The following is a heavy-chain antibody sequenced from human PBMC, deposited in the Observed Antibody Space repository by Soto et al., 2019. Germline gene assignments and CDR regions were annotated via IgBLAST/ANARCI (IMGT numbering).Heavy chain of an antibody. V-gene: IGHV3-30*03. Sequence: QVQLVESGGGVVQPGRSLRLSCAASGFTFSNYGMHWVRQAPGKGLEWVAVISYDGSNKYYADSVKGRFTISRDNSDNTLYLEMNSLTVEDTAVYWCARDGPTYSGTYIACWGQGTRVTVSA. CDR1: GFTFSNYG. CDR3: ARDGPTYSGTYIAC. D-gene: IGHD1-26*01. J-gene: IGHJ4*02. CDR2: ISYDGSNK.